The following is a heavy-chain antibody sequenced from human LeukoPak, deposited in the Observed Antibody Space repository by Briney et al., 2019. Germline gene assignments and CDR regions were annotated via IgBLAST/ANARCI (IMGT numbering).Heavy chain of an antibody. CDR3: AKGGDNYYGSGVFDP. Sequence: QPGGSLRLSCAASGFTFSGYEMNWVRQAPGKGLEWVSYINSRGTTVSYADSMKGRFTISRDNSKNTLYLQMNSLRAEDTAVYYCAKGGDNYYGSGVFDPWGQGTLVTVSS. J-gene: IGHJ5*02. CDR2: INSRGTTV. V-gene: IGHV3-48*03. CDR1: GFTFSGYE. D-gene: IGHD3-10*01.